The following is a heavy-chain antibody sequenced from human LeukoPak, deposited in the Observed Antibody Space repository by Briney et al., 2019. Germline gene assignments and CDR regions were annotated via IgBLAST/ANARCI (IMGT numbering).Heavy chain of an antibody. J-gene: IGHJ6*03. CDR1: GFTFSSYA. CDR2: ISYDGSNK. CDR3: ARTALPAAGDYHYYYMDV. Sequence: PGGSLRLSCAASGFTFSSYAMHWVRQAPGKGLEWVAVISYDGSNKYYADSVKGRFTISRDNSKNTLYLQMNSLRAEDTAVYYCARTALPAAGDYHYYYMDVWGKGTTVTVSS. V-gene: IGHV3-30-3*01. D-gene: IGHD2-2*01.